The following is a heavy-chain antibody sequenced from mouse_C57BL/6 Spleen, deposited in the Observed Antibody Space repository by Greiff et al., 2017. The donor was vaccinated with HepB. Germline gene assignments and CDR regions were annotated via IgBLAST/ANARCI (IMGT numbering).Heavy chain of an antibody. CDR3: ERYGLITTVVEGY. D-gene: IGHD1-1*01. CDR2: IYPRSGNT. V-gene: IGHV1-81*01. J-gene: IGHJ2*01. CDR1: GYTFTSYG. Sequence: QVQLQQSGAELARPGASVKLSCKASGYTFTSYGISWVKQRTGQGLEWIGEIYPRSGNTYYNEKFKGKATLTADKSSSTAYMELRSLTSEDSAVYFCERYGLITTVVEGYWGQGTTLTVSS.